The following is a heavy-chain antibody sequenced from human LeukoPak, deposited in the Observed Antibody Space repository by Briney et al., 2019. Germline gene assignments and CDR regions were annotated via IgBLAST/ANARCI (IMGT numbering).Heavy chain of an antibody. CDR1: GGSFSGYY. CDR2: INHSGST. Sequence: SETLSLTCAVYGGSFSGYYWSWIRQPPGKGLEWIGEINHSGSTNYNPSLKSRVTISVDTSKNQFSLKLSSVTAADTAVYYCARGEGSGSYYNWFDPWGQGTLLTVSS. J-gene: IGHJ5*02. D-gene: IGHD3-10*01. V-gene: IGHV4-34*01. CDR3: ARGEGSGSYYNWFDP.